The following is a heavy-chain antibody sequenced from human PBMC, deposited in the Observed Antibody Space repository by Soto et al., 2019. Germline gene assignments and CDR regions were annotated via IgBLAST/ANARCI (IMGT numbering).Heavy chain of an antibody. CDR2: ISAYSGNT. CDR3: ASGTVARAFDI. J-gene: IGHJ3*02. Sequence: QVHLVQSGVEVKKPGASVKVSCKASGYTFTSYGINWVRQAPGQGLEWMGWISAYSGNTNYAQKLQGRVTMTTDTATSTDYMELRSLRSDDTAVYYCASGTVARAFDIWGQGTMVTVSS. D-gene: IGHD4-17*01. CDR1: GYTFTSYG. V-gene: IGHV1-18*01.